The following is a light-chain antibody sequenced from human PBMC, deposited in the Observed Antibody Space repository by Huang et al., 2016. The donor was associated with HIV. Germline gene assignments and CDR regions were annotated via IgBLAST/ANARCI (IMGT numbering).Light chain of an antibody. V-gene: IGKV3-15*01. Sequence: EIVMTQSPDTLSVSPGARVSLSCRASQSVTHSLAWYQQKPGQPPRLLFYDASTRAPGISARFCGSGSGTDFTLTISSLQSEDVAIYYCQQYSNWPRGTFGQGTRVQIK. CDR3: QQYSNWPRGT. CDR2: DAS. J-gene: IGKJ1*01. CDR1: QSVTHS.